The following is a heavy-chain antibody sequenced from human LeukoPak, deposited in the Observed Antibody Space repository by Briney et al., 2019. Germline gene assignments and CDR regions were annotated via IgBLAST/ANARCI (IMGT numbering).Heavy chain of an antibody. D-gene: IGHD1-1*01. V-gene: IGHV4-59*01. CDR1: GGSISSYY. CDR2: IYCSGST. J-gene: IGHJ3*02. Sequence: SETLSLTCTVSGGSISSYYWSWLRQPPGKGLEWIGYIYCSGSTNYNPSLKSRVTISVDTSKNQFSLKLSSVTAADTAVYYCAREYSDAFDIWGQGTMVTVSS. CDR3: AREYSDAFDI.